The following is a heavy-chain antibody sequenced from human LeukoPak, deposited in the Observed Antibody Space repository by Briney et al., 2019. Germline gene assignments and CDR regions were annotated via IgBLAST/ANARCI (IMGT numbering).Heavy chain of an antibody. CDR3: AKAGGIGGSYYFRP. J-gene: IGHJ5*02. CDR1: GLTLSSYA. Sequence: PGDSLRLPCSASGLTLSSYAMSWIRQAPAKGLHWVSSISGSGGSTYHAAPVKGRLTISRDNSKNTLYLQMNSLRAEDTAVYYCAKAGGIGGSYYFRPWGQATLVTVSS. D-gene: IGHD1-26*01. CDR2: ISGSGGST. V-gene: IGHV3-23*01.